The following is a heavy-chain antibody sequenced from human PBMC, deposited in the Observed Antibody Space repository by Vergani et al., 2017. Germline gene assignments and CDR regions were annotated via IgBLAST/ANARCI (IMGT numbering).Heavy chain of an antibody. D-gene: IGHD3-9*01. CDR3: ARVDILTGYSEYYFDY. J-gene: IGHJ4*02. CDR2: IYYSGST. V-gene: IGHV4-59*01. Sequence: QVQLQESGPGLVKPSETLSLTCTVSSGSISSYYWSWIRQPPGKGLEWIGYIYYSGSTNYNPSLKSRVTISVDTSKNQFSLKLSSVTAADTAVYYCARVDILTGYSEYYFDYWGQGTLVTVSS. CDR1: SGSISSYY.